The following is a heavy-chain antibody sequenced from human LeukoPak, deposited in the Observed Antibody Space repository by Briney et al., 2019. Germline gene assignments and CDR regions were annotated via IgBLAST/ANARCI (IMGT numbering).Heavy chain of an antibody. V-gene: IGHV4-30-2*01. CDR3: ARSWPGDAFDI. CDR2: IYHSGST. CDR1: GGSISSGGYS. J-gene: IGHJ3*02. Sequence: PSQTLSLTCAVSGGSISSGGYSWSWIRQPPGKGLEWIGYIYHSGSTYYNPSLKSRVTISVDRSKNQFSLKLSSVTAADTAVYYCARSWPGDAFDIWGQGTMVTVSS.